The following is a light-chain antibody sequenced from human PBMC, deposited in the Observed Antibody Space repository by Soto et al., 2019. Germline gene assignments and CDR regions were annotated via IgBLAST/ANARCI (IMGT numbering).Light chain of an antibody. V-gene: IGKV1-39*01. CDR3: QESHNFPYI. Sequence: DIQVTQFPSSLSASVGDEVSISCQTDQHVMNYVNWYQQKAGQAPIILLFEASNLARGVPQRFSGSGFGSLFTLTIADLQPEDIAIYYCQESHNFPYIFGQGT. CDR2: EAS. CDR1: QHVMNY. J-gene: IGKJ2*01.